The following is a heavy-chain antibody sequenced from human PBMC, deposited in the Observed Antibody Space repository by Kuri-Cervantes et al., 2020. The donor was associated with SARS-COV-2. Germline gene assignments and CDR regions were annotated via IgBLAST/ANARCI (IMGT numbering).Heavy chain of an antibody. D-gene: IGHD2-15*01. Sequence: ETLSLTCAASGFPVASNYINWVRQAPEKGLEWVSSIYSGGSTHYAKSLKGRFTISRDTSKNTVYLQMNSLRGEDTGVYYCARDLICSTCDTPDYYGMDVWGQGTTVTVSS. CDR2: IYSGGST. CDR1: GFPVASNY. CDR3: ARDLICSTCDTPDYYGMDV. J-gene: IGHJ6*02. V-gene: IGHV3-66*01.